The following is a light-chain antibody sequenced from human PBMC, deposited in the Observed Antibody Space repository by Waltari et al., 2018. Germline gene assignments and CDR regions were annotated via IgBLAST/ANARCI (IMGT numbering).Light chain of an antibody. CDR3: QPYVNLPVT. CDR2: AAA. V-gene: IGKV3-20*01. Sequence: EIVLTQSPGTLSLSPGERATLSCRASQSVSRALAWYQQKPGQAPRLLIYAAATRATGVPDRFIGSGSGTDFSLTISRLDPEDFSGYYFQPYVNLPVTFGQGTKVEI. CDR1: QSVSRA. J-gene: IGKJ1*01.